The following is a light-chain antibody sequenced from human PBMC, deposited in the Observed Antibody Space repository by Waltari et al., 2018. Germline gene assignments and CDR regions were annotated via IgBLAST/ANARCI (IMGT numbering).Light chain of an antibody. Sequence: EIVMTQSPATLSVSSGERATLSCRASQTVGSNLAWYQQKPGQAPRLLIYSASTRDTGIPPRFSGRGSGTEFTLTISSLQSEDFAVYYCQQRSNWPLTFGGGTKVEIK. J-gene: IGKJ4*01. CDR1: QTVGSN. V-gene: IGKV3-15*01. CDR2: SAS. CDR3: QQRSNWPLT.